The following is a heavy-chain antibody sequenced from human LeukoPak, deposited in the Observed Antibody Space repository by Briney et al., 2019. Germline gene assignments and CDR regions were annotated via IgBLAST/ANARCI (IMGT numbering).Heavy chain of an antibody. J-gene: IGHJ6*03. CDR3: ARDYPYSSSHYYYYYYMDV. D-gene: IGHD6-6*01. CDR2: INPNSGGT. Sequence: ASVKLSCTASGYTCTGNYRHWVRHAPGQPLEWMVWINPNSGGTNYAQNFQGRVTMTRDTSISPAYMELSRLRSDDTAVYYCARDYPYSSSHYYYYYYMDVWGKGTTVTVSS. CDR1: GYTCTGNY. V-gene: IGHV1-2*02.